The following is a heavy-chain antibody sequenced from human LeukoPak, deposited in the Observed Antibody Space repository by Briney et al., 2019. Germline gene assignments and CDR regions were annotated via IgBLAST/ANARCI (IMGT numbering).Heavy chain of an antibody. CDR2: IIPIFGTA. Sequence: SVKVSCKASGGTFSSYAISWVRQAPGQGLEWMGGIIPIFGTANYAQKFQGRVTMTRDTSTSTVYMELSSLRSEDTAVYYCARDPKIVVVKGGYYFDYWGQGTLVTVSS. CDR3: ARDPKIVVVKGGYYFDY. CDR1: GGTFSSYA. J-gene: IGHJ4*02. V-gene: IGHV1-69*05. D-gene: IGHD3-22*01.